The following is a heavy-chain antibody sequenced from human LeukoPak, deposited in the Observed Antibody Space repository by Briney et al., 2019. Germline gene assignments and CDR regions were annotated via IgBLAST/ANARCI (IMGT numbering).Heavy chain of an antibody. D-gene: IGHD3-10*01. V-gene: IGHV4-39*07. CDR3: ARGRVSMGRGVVSYYNYYMDV. CDR1: GGSISSSNYY. Sequence: SETLSLTCTVSGGSISSSNYYWGWIRQPPGKGLEWIGSIYYSGSAYYNPSLKSRVTISVDMSKNRFSLKLSSVTAADTAVYYCARGRVSMGRGVVSYYNYYMDVWGKGTTVTVSS. CDR2: IYYSGSA. J-gene: IGHJ6*03.